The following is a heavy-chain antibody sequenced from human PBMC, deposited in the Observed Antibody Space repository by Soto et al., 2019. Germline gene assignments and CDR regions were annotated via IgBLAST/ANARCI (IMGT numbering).Heavy chain of an antibody. CDR3: ASPSLGATWVFDY. J-gene: IGHJ4*02. D-gene: IGHD1-26*01. CDR2: IIPIFGTA. CDR1: GGTFSSYA. Sequence: QVQLVQSGAEVKKPGSSVKVSCKASGGTFSSYAISWVRQAPGQGLEWMGGIIPIFGTANYAQKFQGRVTITADESSSTAYRELCSLRSDDTAVYYCASPSLGATWVFDYWGQGTLVTVSS. V-gene: IGHV1-69*12.